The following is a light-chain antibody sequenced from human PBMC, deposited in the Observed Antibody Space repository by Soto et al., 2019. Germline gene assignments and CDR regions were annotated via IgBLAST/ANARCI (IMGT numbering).Light chain of an antibody. CDR1: QSVSSF. J-gene: IGKJ4*01. V-gene: IGKV3-11*01. Sequence: EIVLTHSPATLSLSPCERAALSFWASQSVSSFLAWYQKKPGQAPRLLIYDASNRAPGIPARFSGSGFGTDFTLTISSLEPEDSAVYYCQQRNNWPPAFGGGTKVDIK. CDR2: DAS. CDR3: QQRNNWPPA.